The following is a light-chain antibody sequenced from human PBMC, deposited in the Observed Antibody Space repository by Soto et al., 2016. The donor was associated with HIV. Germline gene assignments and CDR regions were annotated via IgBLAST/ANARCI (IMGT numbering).Light chain of an antibody. J-gene: IGKJ1*01. V-gene: IGKV1-39*01. Sequence: DIEMTQSPSSLSASVGDGVTITCRASQTISSYLNWYQQKRGKAPKVLIYGASRLHSGVPSRFSGSGSETDFTLTISSLQPDDSATYYCQQTYAIPLTFGQGPRWKS. CDR1: QTISSY. CDR3: QQTYAIPLT. CDR2: GAS.